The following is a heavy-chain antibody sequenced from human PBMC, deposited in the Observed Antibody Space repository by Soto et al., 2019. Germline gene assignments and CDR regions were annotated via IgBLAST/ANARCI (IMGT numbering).Heavy chain of an antibody. J-gene: IGHJ4*02. V-gene: IGHV3-33*01. Sequence: GGSLRLSCAASGFTFSSYGFHWVRQAPGKGLEWVAVIWYDGSKTYYVESVKGRFTISRDNSKNTLYLQMNSLRAEDTAVYCCARDLGSTNYYFDYWGLGTLVTVSS. CDR2: IWYDGSKT. CDR1: GFTFSSYG. CDR3: ARDLGSTNYYFDY. D-gene: IGHD5-12*01.